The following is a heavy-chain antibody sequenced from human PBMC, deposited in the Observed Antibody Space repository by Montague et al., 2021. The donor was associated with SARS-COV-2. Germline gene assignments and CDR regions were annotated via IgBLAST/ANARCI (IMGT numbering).Heavy chain of an antibody. Sequence: SETLSPTCTVSGGSISSYYWSWIRQPLGKGLEWIGYIYYSGSTNYNPSLKSRVTISVDTSKNQFSLKLSSVTAADTAVYYCARALYCSDGSCYPNWFDPWGQGTLVTVSS. CDR1: GGSISSYY. V-gene: IGHV4-59*01. J-gene: IGHJ5*02. CDR2: IYYSGST. D-gene: IGHD2-15*01. CDR3: ARALYCSDGSCYPNWFDP.